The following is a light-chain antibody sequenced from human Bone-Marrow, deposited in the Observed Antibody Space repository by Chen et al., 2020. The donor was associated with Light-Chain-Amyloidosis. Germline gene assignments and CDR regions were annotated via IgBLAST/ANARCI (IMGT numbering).Light chain of an antibody. CDR2: DDS. Sequence: SYVLTQPSSVSVAPGQTATIACGGNNIGSTSVHWYQQTPGQAPLLVVYDDSDRPSGIPERLSGSDSGNTATLTISRVEAGDEADCYCQVWDRSRDRPVFGGGTKLTVL. V-gene: IGLV3-21*02. CDR3: QVWDRSRDRPV. J-gene: IGLJ3*02. CDR1: NIGSTS.